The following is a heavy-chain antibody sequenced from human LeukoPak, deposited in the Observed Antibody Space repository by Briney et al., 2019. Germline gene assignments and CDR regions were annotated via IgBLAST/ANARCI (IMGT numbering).Heavy chain of an antibody. CDR2: AYYSGST. D-gene: IGHD6-19*01. CDR3: ARNSAVATSRSWFDP. CDR1: DGSISNYY. Sequence: SETLSLTCSVSDGSISNYYWSWIRQPPGKGLEWIGYAYYSGSTTYNPSLESRVTISVDTSKNQFSLKLTAVTAADTAVYYCARNSAVATSRSWFDPWGQGTLVTVSS. V-gene: IGHV4-59*08. J-gene: IGHJ5*02.